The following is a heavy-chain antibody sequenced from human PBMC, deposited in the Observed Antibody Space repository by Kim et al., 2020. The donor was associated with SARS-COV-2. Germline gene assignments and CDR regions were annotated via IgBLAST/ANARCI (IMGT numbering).Heavy chain of an antibody. CDR1: GFTFSSYW. J-gene: IGHJ6*02. Sequence: GGSLRLSCAASGFTFSSYWMHWVRQAPGKGLVWVSRINSDGSSTSYADSVKGRFTISRDNAKNTLYLQMNSLRAEDTAVYYCASCVRAQYGVYYYYGMDVWGQGTTVTVSS. V-gene: IGHV3-74*01. CDR2: INSDGSST. CDR3: ASCVRAQYGVYYYYGMDV. D-gene: IGHD3-10*02.